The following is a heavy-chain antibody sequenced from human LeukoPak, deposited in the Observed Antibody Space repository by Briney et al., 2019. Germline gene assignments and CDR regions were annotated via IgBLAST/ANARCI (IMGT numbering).Heavy chain of an antibody. V-gene: IGHV1-18*01. CDR2: INPHKGET. D-gene: IGHD5/OR15-5a*01. Sequence: ASVKVSCKASGYTFSAYGFNWVRLAPGQGLEWMASINPHKGETQYAQKFQGRVTMTTHTSTSTAYIHLRSLRSDDTAIYYCARRKYGVDYNGMVFWGQGTTVTVSS. CDR1: GYTFSAYG. CDR3: ARRKYGVDYNGMVF. J-gene: IGHJ6*02.